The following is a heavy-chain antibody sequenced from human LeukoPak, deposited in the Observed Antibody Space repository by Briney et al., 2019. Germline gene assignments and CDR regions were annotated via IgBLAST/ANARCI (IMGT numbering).Heavy chain of an antibody. V-gene: IGHV1-46*01. Sequence: GASVKVSCKASGYTFTSYYMHWVRQAPGQGLEWVGIINPSGGSTSYAQKFQGRVTMTRDTSTSTVYMELSSLRSEDTAVYYCARDLRDFIKTDSSPWSGMDVWGQGTTVTVSS. CDR2: INPSGGST. CDR1: GYTFTSYY. CDR3: ARDLRDFIKTDSSPWSGMDV. J-gene: IGHJ6*02. D-gene: IGHD3-22*01.